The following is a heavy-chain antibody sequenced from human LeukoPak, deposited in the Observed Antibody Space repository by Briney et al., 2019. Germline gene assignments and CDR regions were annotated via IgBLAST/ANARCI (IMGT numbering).Heavy chain of an antibody. CDR3: VRGSFYYYDSSGFLFDN. CDR2: IYYSGNT. CDR1: GGSFSGYY. D-gene: IGHD3-22*01. V-gene: IGHV4-59*01. J-gene: IGHJ4*02. Sequence: SETLSLTCAVYGGSFSGYYWSWIRQPPGKGLEWIGDIYYSGNTNYNPSLKSRVSISVDTSKNQFSLKLNSVTAADTAVYYCVRGSFYYYDSSGFLFDNWGQGTLVTVSS.